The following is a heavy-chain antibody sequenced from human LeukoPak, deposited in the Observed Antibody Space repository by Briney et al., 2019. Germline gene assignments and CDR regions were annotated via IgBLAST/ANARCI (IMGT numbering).Heavy chain of an antibody. J-gene: IGHJ5*02. Sequence: ASVKVSCKASGYTFTGYYMHWVRQAPGQGLEWMGWINPNSGGTNYAQKFQGRVTTTRDTSISTAYMELSRLRSDDTAVYYCARASYYYDSSGEPWGQGTLVTVSS. CDR3: ARASYYYDSSGEP. D-gene: IGHD3-22*01. CDR2: INPNSGGT. CDR1: GYTFTGYY. V-gene: IGHV1-2*02.